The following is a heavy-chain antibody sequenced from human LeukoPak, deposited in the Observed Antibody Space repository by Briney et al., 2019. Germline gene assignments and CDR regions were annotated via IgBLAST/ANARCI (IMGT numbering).Heavy chain of an antibody. CDR1: GYSFTSHW. D-gene: IGHD6-13*01. J-gene: IGHJ4*02. V-gene: IGHV5-51*01. CDR3: ARSKYFKAAAFDY. CDR2: IYPGDSDT. Sequence: GESLKISCKGSGYSFTSHWIGWVRQMPGKGLEWMGIIYPGDSDTRYSPSFQGQVTISADKSISTAYLQWSSLKASDTAMYYCARSKYFKAAAFDYWGQGTLVTVSS.